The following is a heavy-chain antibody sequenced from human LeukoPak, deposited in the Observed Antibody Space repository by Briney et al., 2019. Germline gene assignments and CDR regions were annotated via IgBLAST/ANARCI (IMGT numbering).Heavy chain of an antibody. V-gene: IGHV5-51*01. J-gene: IGHJ5*02. CDR3: ACRDFSSTWSGP. CDR2: IYPGDSRT. Sequence: GESLKISCEGFGYTFTNYWIGWVRQMPGKGLEWMGVIYPGDSRTRYSPSFQGQVTISADKSINTAYLQWSSLTASDTAIYYCACRDFSSTWSGPWGQGTLVTVSS. CDR1: GYTFTNYW. D-gene: IGHD6-13*01.